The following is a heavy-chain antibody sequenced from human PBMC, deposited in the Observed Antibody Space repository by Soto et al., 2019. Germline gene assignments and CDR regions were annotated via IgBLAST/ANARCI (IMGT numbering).Heavy chain of an antibody. D-gene: IGHD5-18*01. CDR2: ISSRGDKT. CDR3: AKETGYSYGFQPNALDV. CDR1: GFIFSRYS. V-gene: IGHV3-23*01. J-gene: IGHJ6*02. Sequence: LACAGCGFIFSRYSMNWVRQAAGKVLEWVSIISSRGDKTSYAESVKGRFTISRDDSKNTLFLHMNSLWAEDTAVYYCAKETGYSYGFQPNALDVWGQGTTVTVSS.